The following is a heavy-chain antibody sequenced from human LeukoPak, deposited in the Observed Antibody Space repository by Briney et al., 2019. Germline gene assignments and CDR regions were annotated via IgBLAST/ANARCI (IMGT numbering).Heavy chain of an antibody. Sequence: SETLSLTCTVSGGSISSSSYYWGRIRQPPGKGLEWIGSIYYSGSTNYNPSLKSRVTISVDTSKNQFSLKLSSVTAADTAVYYCARDRYYYDSSGYRLVGFDYWGQGTLVTVSS. D-gene: IGHD3-22*01. V-gene: IGHV4-39*07. CDR2: IYYSGST. CDR3: ARDRYYYDSSGYRLVGFDY. J-gene: IGHJ4*02. CDR1: GGSISSSSYY.